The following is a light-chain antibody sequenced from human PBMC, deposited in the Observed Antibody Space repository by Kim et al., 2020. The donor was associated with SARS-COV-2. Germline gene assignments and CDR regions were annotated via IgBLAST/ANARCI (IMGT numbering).Light chain of an antibody. CDR3: QSYDSSSWV. CDR1: SGRIAGNY. CDR2: EDN. Sequence: GQTETIACTRSSGRIAGNYVQWYQQRPGSAPTTVIYEDNQRPSGVPDRFSGSIDSSSNSASLTISGLKTEDEADYYCQSYDSSSWVFGGGTQLTVL. J-gene: IGLJ3*02. V-gene: IGLV6-57*03.